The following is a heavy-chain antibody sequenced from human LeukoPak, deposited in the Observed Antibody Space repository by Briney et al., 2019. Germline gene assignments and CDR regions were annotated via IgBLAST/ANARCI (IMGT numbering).Heavy chain of an antibody. J-gene: IGHJ6*03. CDR2: MNPNSGNT. Sequence: ASAKVSCKASGYTFTSYDINWVRQATGQGLEWMGWMNPNSGNTGYAQKFQGRVTMTRNTSISTAYMELSSLRSEDTAVYYCARRRRDGYNYLTGYYYYMDVWGKGTTVTISS. CDR3: ARRRRDGYNYLTGYYYYMDV. V-gene: IGHV1-8*01. D-gene: IGHD5-24*01. CDR1: GYTFTSYD.